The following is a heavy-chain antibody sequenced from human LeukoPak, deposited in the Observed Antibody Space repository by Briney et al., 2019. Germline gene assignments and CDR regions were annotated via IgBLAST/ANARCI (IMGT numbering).Heavy chain of an antibody. Sequence: GGSLRLSCEVSGSTFRNYWMSWIRQVPGKGLEWLACIKRDGSERHYVDSVRGRFTVSTDSAKNSLFLQMNSLRAEDTAVYYCAGLQTDPTVVNCFWGRATLVTVSS. CDR3: AGLQTDPTVVNCF. CDR1: GSTFRNYW. CDR2: IKRDGSER. J-gene: IGHJ1*01. V-gene: IGHV3-7*01. D-gene: IGHD4-11*01.